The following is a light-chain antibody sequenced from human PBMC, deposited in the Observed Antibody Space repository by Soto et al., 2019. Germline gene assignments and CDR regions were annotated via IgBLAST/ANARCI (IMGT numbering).Light chain of an antibody. CDR1: QIINGW. J-gene: IGKJ4*01. CDR2: KAS. Sequence: DIQLAQSPSTLSASVGDRVTITCRASQIINGWLAWYQQKPGKAPKLLIYKASTLQSGVPSRFSGSGSGTEFTLTISSLQPDDFATYYCQQYNGYPLTFGGGTKVEIK. V-gene: IGKV1-5*03. CDR3: QQYNGYPLT.